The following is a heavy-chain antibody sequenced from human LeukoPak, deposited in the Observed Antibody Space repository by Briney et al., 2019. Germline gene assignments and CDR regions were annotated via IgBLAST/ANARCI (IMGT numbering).Heavy chain of an antibody. CDR2: IYDRGPA. Sequence: PSQTLSLTCAVSGGSISSGGYSWNWIRQPPGKGLEWIGCIYDRGPAYYNPSLKSRFTISVDRPKNQFFLNVTSLTAADTAVYYCARSRQASGLFNSWGQGTLVVVSS. V-gene: IGHV4-30-2*01. J-gene: IGHJ5*01. CDR3: ARSRQASGLFNS. CDR1: GGSISSGGYS. D-gene: IGHD3-10*01.